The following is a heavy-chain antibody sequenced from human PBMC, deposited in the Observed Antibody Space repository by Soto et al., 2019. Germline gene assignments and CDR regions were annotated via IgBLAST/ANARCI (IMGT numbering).Heavy chain of an antibody. J-gene: IGHJ3*02. V-gene: IGHV4-59*08. D-gene: IGHD2-2*01. CDR3: ARRKAEEYCSRTSSCLLVFDI. CDR2: IDYSGST. Sequence: PSETLSLTCSVSGASIRNYYWNWIRQHPGKGLEWIGYIDYSGSTKYNPSLKSRVTISVDTSKNQFSLRLSSVTAADTAVYYCARRKAEEYCSRTSSCLLVFDIWGQGTMVT. CDR1: GASIRNYY.